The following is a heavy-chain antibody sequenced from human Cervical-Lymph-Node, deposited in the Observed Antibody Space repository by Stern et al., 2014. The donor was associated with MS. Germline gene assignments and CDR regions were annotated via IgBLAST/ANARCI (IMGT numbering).Heavy chain of an antibody. J-gene: IGHJ5*02. D-gene: IGHD6-6*01. V-gene: IGHV3-66*01. CDR2: IYAGSIT. Sequence: EGQLGGSGGGLAQPGGSLRPSRAASGLTGSSNYMTWVRPAPGKGLEWVSLIYAGSITHYADSVKGRFTISRDNSENILYLQMNSLRVEDTAVYYCTREMAARRFDPWGQGTLVIVSS. CDR1: GLTGSSNY. CDR3: TREMAARRFDP.